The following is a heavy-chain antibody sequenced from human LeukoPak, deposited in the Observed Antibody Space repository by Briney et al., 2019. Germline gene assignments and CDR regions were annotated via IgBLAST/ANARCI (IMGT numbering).Heavy chain of an antibody. CDR2: INPSGGST. Sequence: ASVKVSCKASGYTFTGYYMHWVQQAPGQGLEWMGIINPSGGSTSYAQKFQGRVTMTRDTSTSTVYMELSSLRSEDTAVYYCARDLYGDYGFFDYWGQGTLVTVSS. CDR1: GYTFTGYY. D-gene: IGHD4-17*01. J-gene: IGHJ4*02. V-gene: IGHV1-46*01. CDR3: ARDLYGDYGFFDY.